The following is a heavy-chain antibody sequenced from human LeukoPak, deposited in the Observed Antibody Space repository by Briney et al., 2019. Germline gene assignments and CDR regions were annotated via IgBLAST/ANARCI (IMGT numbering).Heavy chain of an antibody. CDR2: ISGSSNYI. V-gene: IGHV3-21*01. J-gene: IGHJ3*02. CDR3: ARYGDSSVYYSADAFDI. D-gene: IGHD3-22*01. CDR1: GFTFRSYN. Sequence: GGSLRLSCAASGFTFRSYNMNWVRQAPGKGLEWVSSISGSSNYIYYADSVKGRFTISRDNAKNSLYLQMNSLRAEDTAVYYCARYGDSSVYYSADAFDIWGQGTMVTVSS.